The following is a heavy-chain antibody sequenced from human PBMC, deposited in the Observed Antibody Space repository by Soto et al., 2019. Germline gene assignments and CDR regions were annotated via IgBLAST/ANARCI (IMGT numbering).Heavy chain of an antibody. CDR3: ATYSGGPLYY. Sequence: GGSLRLSSVGSGFTFSNYWMHWVRQAPGKGLEWVSCVSSGGSRTYFADSVKGRFTISRDNAKNSLYLQMNSLRAEDTAVYYCATYSGGPLYYWGQGTLVTVSS. D-gene: IGHD2-15*01. CDR1: GFTFSNYW. J-gene: IGHJ4*02. CDR2: VSSGGSRT. V-gene: IGHV3-74*01.